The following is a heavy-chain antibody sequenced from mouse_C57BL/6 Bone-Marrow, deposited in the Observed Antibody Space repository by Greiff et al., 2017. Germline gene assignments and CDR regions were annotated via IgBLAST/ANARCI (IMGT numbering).Heavy chain of an antibody. CDR2: ISDGGSYT. J-gene: IGHJ3*01. V-gene: IGHV5-4*01. CDR3: ARERGLTWFAY. Sequence: EVKVVESGGGLVKPGGSLKLSCAASGFTFSSYAMSWVRQTPEKRLEWVATISDGGSYTYYPDNVKGRFTISRDNAKNNLYLQMSHLKSEDTAMYYCARERGLTWFAYWGQGTLVTVSA. CDR1: GFTFSSYA. D-gene: IGHD2-4*01.